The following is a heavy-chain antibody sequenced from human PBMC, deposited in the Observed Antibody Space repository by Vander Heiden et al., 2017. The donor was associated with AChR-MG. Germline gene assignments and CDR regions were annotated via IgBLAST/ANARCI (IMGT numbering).Heavy chain of an antibody. CDR1: GFTCSSYS. Sequence: EVQLVESGGGLVKPGGSLRLSCAASGFTCSSYSMNWVRQAPGKGLEWVSSISSSSSYIYYADSVKGRFTISRDNAKNSLYLQMNSLRAEDTAVYYCARSRIVVVPVDFDYWGQGTLVTVSS. CDR2: ISSSSSYI. V-gene: IGHV3-21*01. D-gene: IGHD2-2*01. CDR3: ARSRIVVVPVDFDY. J-gene: IGHJ4*02.